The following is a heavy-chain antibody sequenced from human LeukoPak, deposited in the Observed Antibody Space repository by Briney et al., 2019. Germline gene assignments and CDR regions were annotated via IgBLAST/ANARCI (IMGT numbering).Heavy chain of an antibody. J-gene: IGHJ5*02. Sequence: ASVKVSCKASGGTFSSYAISWVRQAPGQGLEWMGRIIPILGIANYAQKFQGRVTITADKSTSTAYMELSSLRSEDTAVYYCAVGYCSSTSCRNWFDPWGQGTLVTVSS. CDR2: IIPILGIA. CDR1: GGTFSSYA. V-gene: IGHV1-69*04. D-gene: IGHD2-2*01. CDR3: AVGYCSSTSCRNWFDP.